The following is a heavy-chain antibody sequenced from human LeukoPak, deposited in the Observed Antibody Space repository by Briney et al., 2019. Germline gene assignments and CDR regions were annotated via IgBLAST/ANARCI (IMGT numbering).Heavy chain of an antibody. D-gene: IGHD2-15*01. J-gene: IGHJ4*02. CDR2: ISGSGGST. V-gene: IGHV3-23*01. Sequence: PGGSLRLSCTVSGFTVSSNSMSWVRQAPGKGLEWVSAISGSGGSTYYADSVKGRFTISRDNSKNTLYLQMNSLRAEDTAVYYCAKDLDVVVVAANWGQGTLVTVSS. CDR3: AKDLDVVVVAAN. CDR1: GFTVSSNS.